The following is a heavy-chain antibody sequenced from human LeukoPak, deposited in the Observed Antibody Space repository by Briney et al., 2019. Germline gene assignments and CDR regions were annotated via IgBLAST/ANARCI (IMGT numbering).Heavy chain of an antibody. D-gene: IGHD2-2*01. J-gene: IGHJ4*02. Sequence: ASVKVSCKASGYTFTGYYMHWVRRAPGQGLEWMGWINPNSGGTNYAQKFQGRVTMTRDTSISTAYMELSRLRSDDTAVYYCARTVCSSTSCYYGPLAGFDYWGQGTLVTVSS. CDR2: INPNSGGT. CDR1: GYTFTGYY. V-gene: IGHV1-2*02. CDR3: ARTVCSSTSCYYGPLAGFDY.